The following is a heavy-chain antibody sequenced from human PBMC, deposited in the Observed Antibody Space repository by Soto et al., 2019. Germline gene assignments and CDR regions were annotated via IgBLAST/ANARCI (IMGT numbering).Heavy chain of an antibody. D-gene: IGHD1-1*01. V-gene: IGHV4-4*07. CDR1: GASISGFY. Sequence: SETLSLTCTVSGASISGFYWSWIRKSDGKGLEWIGRIYATGTTDYNPSLKSRVMMSVDTSKKQFSLKLRSVTAADTAVYYCVRDGTKTLRDWFDPWGQGISVTVSS. CDR3: VRDGTKTLRDWFDP. J-gene: IGHJ5*02. CDR2: IYATGTT.